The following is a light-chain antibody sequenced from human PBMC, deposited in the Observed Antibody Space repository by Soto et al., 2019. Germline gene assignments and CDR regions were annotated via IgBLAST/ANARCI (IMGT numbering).Light chain of an antibody. Sequence: EIVLTQSPATLSLSPGERATLSCRASQSVSSYLAWYQQKPDQAPRLLIYDASNRATGIPARFSGGGSGTDFTLTISSLEPEDFAVYYCQQRSNWPITFGQGTRLEIK. V-gene: IGKV3-11*01. J-gene: IGKJ5*01. CDR1: QSVSSY. CDR2: DAS. CDR3: QQRSNWPIT.